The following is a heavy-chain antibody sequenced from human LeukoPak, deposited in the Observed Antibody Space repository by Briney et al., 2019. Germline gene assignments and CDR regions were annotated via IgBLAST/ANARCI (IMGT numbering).Heavy chain of an antibody. CDR2: IKQDGSEK. CDR1: GFTFSSYW. CDR3: ARDRDYYDSSGYYYLSDY. D-gene: IGHD3-22*01. J-gene: IGHJ4*02. Sequence: GGSLRLSCVASGFTFSSYWMSWVRQAPGKGLEWVANIKQDGSEKYYVDSVKGRFTISRDNAKNSLYLQMNSLRAEDTAVYYCARDRDYYDSSGYYYLSDYWGQGTLVTVSS. V-gene: IGHV3-7*01.